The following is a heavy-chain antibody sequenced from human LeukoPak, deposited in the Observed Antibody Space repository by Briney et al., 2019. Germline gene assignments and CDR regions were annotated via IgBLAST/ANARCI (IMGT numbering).Heavy chain of an antibody. CDR1: GYSISSGYY. Sequence: SETLSLTCTVSGYSISSGYYWGWIRQPPGKGLEWIGGMYHDGTTYYNPSLKSRVTISVDTSKSQFFVKLSSVTAADTAVYYCAAAVVVGLFEYWGQGTLVTVSS. J-gene: IGHJ4*02. V-gene: IGHV4-38-2*02. CDR3: AAAVVVGLFEY. CDR2: MYHDGTT. D-gene: IGHD2-15*01.